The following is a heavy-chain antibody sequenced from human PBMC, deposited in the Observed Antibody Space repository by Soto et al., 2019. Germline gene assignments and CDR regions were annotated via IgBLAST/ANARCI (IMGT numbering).Heavy chain of an antibody. CDR3: ATANWSHHYFDP. J-gene: IGHJ5*02. CDR2: INHSGSP. D-gene: IGHD1-1*01. V-gene: IGHV4-34*01. Sequence: PSETLSLTCAVYGGSSSGYYWSWLRQPPGKGLEWIGEINHSGSPNYSPSLKSRVTISVDTSKNQFSLKMTSVTAADTAVYYCATANWSHHYFDPWGQGTLVTVSS. CDR1: GGSSSGYY.